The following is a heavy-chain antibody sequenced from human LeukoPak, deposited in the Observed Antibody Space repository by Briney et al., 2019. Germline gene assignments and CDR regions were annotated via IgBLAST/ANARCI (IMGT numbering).Heavy chain of an antibody. CDR1: GFTFSSYG. CDR3: ARGNKVEMATITGY. D-gene: IGHD5-24*01. Sequence: GRSLRLSCAASGFTFSSYGMHWVRQAPGKGLEWVAVIWYDGSNKYYADSVKGRFTISRDNSKNTLYLQMNSLRAEDTAVYYCARGNKVEMATITGYWGQGTLVTVSS. J-gene: IGHJ4*02. CDR2: IWYDGSNK. V-gene: IGHV3-33*01.